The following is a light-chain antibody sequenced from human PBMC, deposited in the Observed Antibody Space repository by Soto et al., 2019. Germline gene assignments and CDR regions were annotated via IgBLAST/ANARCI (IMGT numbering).Light chain of an antibody. Sequence: EIVLTQSPGTLPLSPGEKATLSCRASQSVSSNYLAWYQQKPGQAPRLLIYYAYRRTTGIPDRFSGSGSGTGFDGAGSGLEPEDFAVYDCKQYGGSPRTFGQGTKVDI. CDR3: KQYGGSPRT. CDR1: QSVSSNY. J-gene: IGKJ1*01. CDR2: YAY. V-gene: IGKV3-20*01.